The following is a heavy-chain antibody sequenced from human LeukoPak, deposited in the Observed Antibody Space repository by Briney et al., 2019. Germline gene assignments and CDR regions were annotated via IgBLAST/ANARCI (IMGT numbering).Heavy chain of an antibody. CDR2: IYHSGST. V-gene: IGHV4-30-2*01. Sequence: SETLSLTCAVSGGSISSGGYSWSWIRQPPGKGLEWIGYIYHSGSTYYNPSLKSRVTISVDRSKNQFSLKLSSVTAADTAVYYYARASIAARGIDYWGQGTLVTVSS. D-gene: IGHD6-6*01. J-gene: IGHJ4*02. CDR3: ARASIAARGIDY. CDR1: GGSISSGGYS.